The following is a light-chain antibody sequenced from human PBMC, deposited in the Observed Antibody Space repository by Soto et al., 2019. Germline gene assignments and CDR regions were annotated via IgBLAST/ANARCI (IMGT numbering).Light chain of an antibody. CDR2: GAS. J-gene: IGKJ1*01. V-gene: IGKV3-20*01. CDR1: QSVSNNY. CDR3: QQYCISGT. Sequence: ENVLTKSVGTLSLYPGERATLSCRASQSVSNNYLAWYQQKPGQAPRLLIYGASNRATGIPDRFSGSGSGTDFTLTIILLEPEDFAVYYCQQYCISGTFCQGTKVDI.